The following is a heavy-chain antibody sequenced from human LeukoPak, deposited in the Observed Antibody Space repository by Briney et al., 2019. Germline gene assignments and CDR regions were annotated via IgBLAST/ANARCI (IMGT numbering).Heavy chain of an antibody. Sequence: ASVKVSCKASGYTFTSYGISWVRQAPGQGLEWMGWISACNGNTNYAQKLQGRVTMTTDTSTSTAYMELRSLRSDDTAVYYCARDEDIVVVPAAMFYWGQGTLVTVSS. CDR3: ARDEDIVVVPAAMFY. V-gene: IGHV1-18*04. J-gene: IGHJ4*02. CDR1: GYTFTSYG. CDR2: ISACNGNT. D-gene: IGHD2-2*01.